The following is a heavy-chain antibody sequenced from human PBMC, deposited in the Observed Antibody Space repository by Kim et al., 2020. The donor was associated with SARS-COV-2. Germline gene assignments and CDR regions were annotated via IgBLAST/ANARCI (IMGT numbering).Heavy chain of an antibody. Sequence: GGSLRLSCAASGFTFSSYAMRWVRQTPGKRLEWVSTIDSSGGRKYYADSVKGRFTISKDKSKSTLYLQMNSLRAEDTAVYYCTKGGSAAGNKNVKYFDYWGQGTLVTVSS. CDR2: IDSSGGRK. J-gene: IGHJ4*02. V-gene: IGHV3-23*01. CDR3: TKGGSAAGNKNVKYFDY. D-gene: IGHD6-13*01. CDR1: GFTFSSYA.